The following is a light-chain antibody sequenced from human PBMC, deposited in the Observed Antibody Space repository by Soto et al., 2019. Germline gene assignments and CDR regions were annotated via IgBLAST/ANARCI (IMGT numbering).Light chain of an antibody. J-gene: IGLJ3*02. Sequence: QSALTQPASVSGSPGQSITISCTGSTSDVGGYNYVSWYQQHPGKAPKLLIYEVRNRPSGISNRFSGSKSGNTASLTISGIQADDEADYYCSSYTTTNTLVFGGVTKLTVL. CDR2: EVR. CDR3: SSYTTTNTLV. CDR1: TSDVGGYNY. V-gene: IGLV2-14*01.